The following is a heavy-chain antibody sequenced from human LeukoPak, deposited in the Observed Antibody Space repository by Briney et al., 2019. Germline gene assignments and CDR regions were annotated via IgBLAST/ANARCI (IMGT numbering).Heavy chain of an antibody. V-gene: IGHV1-58*02. CDR3: ARDYYGSGSYSWFDP. Sequence: ASVKVSCKSSGFTFTSFAMQWVRQARGQRLEWIGWIVVGSGNTKYAQKLQERVTITRDMSTSTAYMELSSLRSEDTAVYYCARDYYGSGSYSWFDPWGQGTLVTVSS. CDR2: IVVGSGNT. CDR1: GFTFTSFA. D-gene: IGHD3-10*01. J-gene: IGHJ5*02.